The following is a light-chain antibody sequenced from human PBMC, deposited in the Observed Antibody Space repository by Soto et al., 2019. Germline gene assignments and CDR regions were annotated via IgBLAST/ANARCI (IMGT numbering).Light chain of an antibody. CDR2: AAS. V-gene: IGKV1-5*01. J-gene: IGKJ1*01. CDR1: HTIITW. CDR3: QQYHNYPRT. Sequence: DIEMTQSPSTLSASVGDKITITCRASHTIITWLASCQLQPGKAPNLLIYAASSLQSGGPSRFSGSGSGTEFTLTISSLQPDDCGTYYCQQYHNYPRTFGQGPKVEIK.